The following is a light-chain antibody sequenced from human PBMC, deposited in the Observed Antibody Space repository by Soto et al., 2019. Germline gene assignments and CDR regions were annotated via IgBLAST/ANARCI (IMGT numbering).Light chain of an antibody. CDR1: ESINGW. J-gene: IGKJ4*01. Sequence: DIQMTQSPSTLSVSVGDRVTITCRARESINGWLAWYQQKPGKAPKSLIYGASRLDRRAPARVGGCGSRAGFALTVGSLPPDDLASYYCQQYSSYPGTFGGGTKVDIK. V-gene: IGKV1-5*01. CDR3: QQYSSYPGT. CDR2: GAS.